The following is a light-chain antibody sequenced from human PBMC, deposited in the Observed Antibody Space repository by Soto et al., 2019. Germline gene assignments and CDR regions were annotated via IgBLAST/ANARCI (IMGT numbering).Light chain of an antibody. CDR3: QRCNAYP. CDR1: QGISSW. V-gene: IGKV1D-16*01. Sequence: DIHTTQSPSSLSASVGDRVTITCRASQGISSWLAWYQQKPEKAPKSLIYAASSLPRWVPSRFSGCVFGTDFTPTINCLRPEDVSTYYGQRCNAYPFSGVTMVDIK. CDR2: AAS. J-gene: IGKJ4*01.